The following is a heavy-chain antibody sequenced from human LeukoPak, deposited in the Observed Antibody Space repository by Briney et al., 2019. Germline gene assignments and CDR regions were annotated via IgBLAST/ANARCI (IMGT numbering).Heavy chain of an antibody. V-gene: IGHV3-21*04. D-gene: IGHD3-10*01. CDR1: GFTFSSYS. Sequence: GSLRLSCAASGFTFSSYSMNWVRQAPGKGLEWVSSISSSSNYIYYADSVKGRFTISRDNAKNSLYLQMNSLRAEDTAVYYCAKGHYYGAGSYWVWGQGTLVTVSS. J-gene: IGHJ4*02. CDR3: AKGHYYGAGSYWV. CDR2: ISSSSNYI.